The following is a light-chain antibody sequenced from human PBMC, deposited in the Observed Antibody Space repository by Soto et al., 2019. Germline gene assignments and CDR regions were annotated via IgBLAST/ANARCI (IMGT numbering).Light chain of an antibody. CDR1: QNISSY. CDR3: QQYYSYPRT. Sequence: IQMTQSPSTLSASVGDRVTITCRASQNISSYLAWYQQKPGKAPKLLIYAASTLQSGVPSRFSGSGSGTDFTLTISCLQSEDFATYYCQQYYSYPRTFGQGTKVDIK. CDR2: AAS. J-gene: IGKJ1*01. V-gene: IGKV1-8*01.